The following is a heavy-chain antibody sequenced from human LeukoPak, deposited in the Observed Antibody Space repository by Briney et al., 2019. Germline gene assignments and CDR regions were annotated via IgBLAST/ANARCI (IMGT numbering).Heavy chain of an antibody. CDR1: GFTFSNYD. D-gene: IGHD1-26*01. Sequence: PGGSLRLSCAASGFTFSNYDMSWVRRAPGKGLEWVSTVIGSGSSTYYADSVKGRFTISRDNAKNTLYLQMNSLRAEDTSVYYCARDRNTGSSYENLFEYWGQGSLVTVSS. CDR2: VIGSGSST. J-gene: IGHJ4*02. V-gene: IGHV3-23*01. CDR3: ARDRNTGSSYENLFEY.